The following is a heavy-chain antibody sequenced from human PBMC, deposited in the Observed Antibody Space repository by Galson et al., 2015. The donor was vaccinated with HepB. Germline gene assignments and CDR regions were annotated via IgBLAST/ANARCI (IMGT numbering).Heavy chain of an antibody. D-gene: IGHD6-13*01. V-gene: IGHV3-30*18. J-gene: IGHJ4*02. Sequence: SLRLSCAASGFTFSSYGMHWVRQAPGKGLEWVAVISYDGSNKYYADSVKGRFTISRDNSKNTLYLQMNSLRAEDTAVYYCAKDLTAAGIFDYWGQGTLVTVSS. CDR3: AKDLTAAGIFDY. CDR2: ISYDGSNK. CDR1: GFTFSSYG.